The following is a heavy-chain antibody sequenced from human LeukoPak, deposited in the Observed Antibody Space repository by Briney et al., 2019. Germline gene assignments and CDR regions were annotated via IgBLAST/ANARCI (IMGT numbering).Heavy chain of an antibody. J-gene: IGHJ4*02. Sequence: GGSLRLSCAASGFPFNVQTMSWVRQAPGKGLDWVASMREGGTEIYYVDSVKGRFTISRDNPKNSLYLQMSSLRAEDTAVYYCARGGATRGRFENWGQGTLVTVSS. CDR1: GFPFNVQT. D-gene: IGHD1-26*01. V-gene: IGHV3-7*01. CDR2: MREGGTEI. CDR3: ARGGATRGRFEN.